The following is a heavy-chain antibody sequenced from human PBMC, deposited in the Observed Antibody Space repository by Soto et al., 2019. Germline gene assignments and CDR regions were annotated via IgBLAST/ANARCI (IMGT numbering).Heavy chain of an antibody. CDR2: IWPDGNNK. CDR3: ARAGIVATTQLGWFDP. D-gene: IGHD1-26*01. Sequence: QVQLVESGGGVVQPGRSLRLSCTASGFTFRNYGIHWVRQAPGKGLEWVAVIWPDGNNKYYPDSVKGRFTISRDNSKNKLYLQMNSLRDEDTAVYYCARAGIVATTQLGWFDPWGQGTLVTVSS. J-gene: IGHJ5*02. V-gene: IGHV3-33*01. CDR1: GFTFRNYG.